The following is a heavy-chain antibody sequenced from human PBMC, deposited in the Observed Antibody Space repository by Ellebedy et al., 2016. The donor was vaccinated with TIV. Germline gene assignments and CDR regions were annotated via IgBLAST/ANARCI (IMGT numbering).Heavy chain of an antibody. V-gene: IGHV4-59*01. CDR2: IYYSGST. CDR3: ARDSGFYRYGSGSYKAASLDV. D-gene: IGHD3-10*01. Sequence: SETLSLTCTVSGGSISSYYWSWIRQPPGKGLEWIGYIYYSGSTNYNPSLKSRVTISVDTSKNQFSLKLSSVTAADTAVYYCARDSGFYRYGSGSYKAASLDVWGQGTTVTVSS. CDR1: GGSISSYY. J-gene: IGHJ6*02.